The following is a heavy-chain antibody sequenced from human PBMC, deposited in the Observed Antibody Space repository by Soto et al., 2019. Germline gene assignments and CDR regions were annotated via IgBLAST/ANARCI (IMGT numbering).Heavy chain of an antibody. D-gene: IGHD4-4*01. CDR2: ISYDGSNK. Sequence: QVQLVESGGGVVQPGGSLRLSCAASGFIFSNYNMHWVRQAPGKGLEWVASISYDGSNKYYAGSVKGRFTISRDNSKNTLYLQMNSLRAEDTAVYYCARGHSDYYYGMDVWGQGTTVTVSS. CDR3: ARGHSDYYYGMDV. J-gene: IGHJ6*02. V-gene: IGHV3-30-3*01. CDR1: GFIFSNYN.